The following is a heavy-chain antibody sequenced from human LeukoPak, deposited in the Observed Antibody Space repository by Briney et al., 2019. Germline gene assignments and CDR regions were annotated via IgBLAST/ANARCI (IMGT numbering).Heavy chain of an antibody. J-gene: IGHJ4*02. V-gene: IGHV1-69*04. CDR1: GGTFSSYA. CDR3: ARDGPGSSSWPPGGDY. CDR2: IIPILGIA. Sequence: SVKVSCKASGGTFSSYAISWVRQAPGQGLEWMGRIIPILGIANYAQKFQGRVTITADESTSTAYMELSSLRSEDTAVYYCARDGPGSSSWPPGGDYWGQGTLVTVSS. D-gene: IGHD6-13*01.